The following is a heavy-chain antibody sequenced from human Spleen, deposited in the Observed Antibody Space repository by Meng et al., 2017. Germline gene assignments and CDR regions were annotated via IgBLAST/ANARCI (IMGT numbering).Heavy chain of an antibody. J-gene: IGHJ4*02. CDR2: INAGNGNT. Sequence: QIQLVQSGGEVRNPGASVRVSCRTSGFNFGTSHITWVRQAPGQRLEWMGWINAGNGNTKYSQKFQGRVTITRDTSASTAYMELSSLRSEDTAVYYCARGSSMVRGVILGYWGQGTLVTVSS. D-gene: IGHD3-10*01. CDR3: ARGSSMVRGVILGY. CDR1: GFNFGTSH. V-gene: IGHV1-3*01.